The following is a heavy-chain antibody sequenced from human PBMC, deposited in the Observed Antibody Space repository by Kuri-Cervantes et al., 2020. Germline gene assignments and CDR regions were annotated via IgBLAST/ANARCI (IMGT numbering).Heavy chain of an antibody. CDR3: ARDNVDWGVPFDY. CDR1: GFTFSSYT. V-gene: IGHV3-21*03. D-gene: IGHD3-10*01. CDR2: ISTFSNYI. J-gene: IGHJ4*02. Sequence: GESLKISCAASGFTFSSYTMNWVRQAPGKGPEWVSSISTFSNYISYADSVKGRFTISRDNAKNSVYLQMNSLRAEDTAVYYCARDNVDWGVPFDYWGQGTLVTVSS.